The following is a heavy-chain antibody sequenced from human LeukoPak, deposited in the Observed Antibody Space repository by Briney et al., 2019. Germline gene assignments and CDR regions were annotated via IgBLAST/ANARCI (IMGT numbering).Heavy chain of an antibody. Sequence: PSETLSLTCTVSGYSISSGYYWGWIRQPPGKGLEWIGSIYHSGSTYYNPSLTSRVTISVDTSKNQFSLKLSSVTAADTAVYYCAREIVTTYNWFDPWGQGTLVTVSS. D-gene: IGHD4-17*01. CDR3: AREIVTTYNWFDP. CDR2: IYHSGST. V-gene: IGHV4-38-2*02. J-gene: IGHJ5*02. CDR1: GYSISSGYY.